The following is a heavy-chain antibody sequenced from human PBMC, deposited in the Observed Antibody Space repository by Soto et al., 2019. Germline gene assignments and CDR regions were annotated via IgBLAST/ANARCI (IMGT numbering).Heavy chain of an antibody. CDR2: IKPNSGGT. CDR1: GYTFSDYY. D-gene: IGHD1-1*01. Sequence: ASVKVSCKASGYTFSDYYINWVRQAPGQGLEWMGWIKPNSGGTKCAPKFQGGVTMTRDTSITTAYMELSRLRSGDTAVYYCAREPATAKPEGVDFWGQGTLVTVSS. J-gene: IGHJ4*02. CDR3: AREPATAKPEGVDF. V-gene: IGHV1-2*02.